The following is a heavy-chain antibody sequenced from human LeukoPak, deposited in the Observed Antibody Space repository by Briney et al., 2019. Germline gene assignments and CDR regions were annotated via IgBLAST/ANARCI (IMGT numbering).Heavy chain of an antibody. Sequence: GGSLRLSCAASGFTFSSYSMNWVRQAPGKGLEWVSSISSSSSYIYYADSVKGRFTISRDNAKNSLYLQMNSLRAEDTAVYYCARDRESSDAWFDPWGQGTLVTVSS. V-gene: IGHV3-21*01. D-gene: IGHD6-25*01. J-gene: IGHJ5*02. CDR3: ARDRESSDAWFDP. CDR2: ISSSSSYI. CDR1: GFTFSSYS.